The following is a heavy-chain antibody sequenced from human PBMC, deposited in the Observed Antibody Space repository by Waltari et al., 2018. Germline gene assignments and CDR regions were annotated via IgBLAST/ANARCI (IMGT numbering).Heavy chain of an antibody. J-gene: IGHJ5*02. Sequence: QVQLQESGPGLVKPLKTLSITCHLSGGPLTTYYWNCHRTPAGKGLELIGDIYGGDSTNYEGAQTRYSPSLKSRVALSVDTSKKQFSLTLTSVSAADTAVYYCARGGTSSTWYKTSFLDTWGQGMLVIVSS. CDR1: GGPLTTYY. V-gene: IGHV4-4*07. CDR3: ARGGTSSTWYKTSFLDT. CDR2: IYGGDSTNYEGAQT. D-gene: IGHD6-13*01.